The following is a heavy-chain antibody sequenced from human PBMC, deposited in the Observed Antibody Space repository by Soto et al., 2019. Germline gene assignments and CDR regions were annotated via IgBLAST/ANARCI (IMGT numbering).Heavy chain of an antibody. J-gene: IGHJ6*01. CDR1: GYTFASYY. V-gene: IGHV1-46*03. D-gene: IGHD6-13*01. CDR2: INPSGGST. Sequence: ASVKVSCKASGYTFASYYMHWVRQAPGQGLEWMGIINPSGGSTSYAQKFQGRVTMTRDTSTSTVYMELSSLRSEDTAVYYCASVHSSWYQPGMEVWGQETTVSVSA. CDR3: ASVHSSWYQPGMEV.